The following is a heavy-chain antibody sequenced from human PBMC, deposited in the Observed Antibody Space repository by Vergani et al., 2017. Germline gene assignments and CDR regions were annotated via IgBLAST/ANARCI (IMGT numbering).Heavy chain of an antibody. CDR1: GFTFSNYW. D-gene: IGHD3-3*01. J-gene: IGHJ4*02. Sequence: EVQLMESGGGLVQPGGSLRLSCAASGFTFSNYWMSWVRQAPGKGLEWVSGINWNGGSTGYADSVKGRFTISRDNAKNSLYLQMNSLRAEDTALYYCARERNAYYDFWSGYYTQYYFDYWGQGTLVTVSS. V-gene: IGHV3-20*04. CDR2: INWNGGST. CDR3: ARERNAYYDFWSGYYTQYYFDY.